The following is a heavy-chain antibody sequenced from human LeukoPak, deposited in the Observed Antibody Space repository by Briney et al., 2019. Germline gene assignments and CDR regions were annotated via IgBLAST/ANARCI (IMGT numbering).Heavy chain of an antibody. CDR3: AKSMGTGDDWFNS. V-gene: IGHV5-51*01. CDR1: GYSFTSHW. CDR2: IFPGDSDT. J-gene: IGHJ5*01. D-gene: IGHD7-27*01. Sequence: GESLKISCKGSGYSFTSHWIAWVRQLPGKGLESMGIIFPGDSDTRYSPSFQGQVTISADKSSTTAYLQWSSLKASDTAMYYCAKSMGTGDDWFNSWGQGTLVTASS.